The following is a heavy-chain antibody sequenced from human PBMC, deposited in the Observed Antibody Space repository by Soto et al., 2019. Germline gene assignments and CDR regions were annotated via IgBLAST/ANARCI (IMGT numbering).Heavy chain of an antibody. CDR1: GFTFDDYA. J-gene: IGHJ4*02. Sequence: EVQLVESGGGLVQPGKSLRLSCAASGFTFDDYAMHWVRQVPGKGLEWVSGLSWNSGTIDYADSVKGRFTISRDNAKNSLHLQMNSLKPEDTAFYYCAKAEISGWYYSLDYWGQGTLVTVSS. V-gene: IGHV3-9*01. CDR2: LSWNSGTI. CDR3: AKAEISGWYYSLDY. D-gene: IGHD6-19*01.